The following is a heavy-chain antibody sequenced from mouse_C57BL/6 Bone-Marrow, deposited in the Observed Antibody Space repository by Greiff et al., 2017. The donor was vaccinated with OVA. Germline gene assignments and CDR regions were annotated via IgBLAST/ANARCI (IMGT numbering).Heavy chain of an antibody. CDR3: TYYYGSSYDYFDY. Sequence: EVKLMESGAELVRPGASVKLSCTASGFNIKDDYMHWVKQRPEQGLEWIGWIDPENGDTEYASKFQGKATITADTSSNTAYLQLSSLTSEDTAVYYCTYYYGSSYDYFDYWGQGTTLTVSS. V-gene: IGHV14-4*01. CDR1: GFNIKDDY. CDR2: IDPENGDT. D-gene: IGHD1-1*01. J-gene: IGHJ2*01.